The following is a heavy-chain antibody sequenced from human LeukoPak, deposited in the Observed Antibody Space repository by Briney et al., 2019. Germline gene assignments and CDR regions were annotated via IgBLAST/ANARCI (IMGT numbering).Heavy chain of an antibody. Sequence: SVKVSCKASGGTFSSYAISWVRQAPGQGLEWMGGIIPIFGTANYAQKFQGRVTITADESTSTAYMELSSLRSEDTAVYYCARGDAYYYDSSGYQPPLYYYYGMDVWGQGTTVTVSS. J-gene: IGHJ6*02. CDR1: GGTFSSYA. D-gene: IGHD3-22*01. CDR2: IIPIFGTA. V-gene: IGHV1-69*13. CDR3: ARGDAYYYDSSGYQPPLYYYYGMDV.